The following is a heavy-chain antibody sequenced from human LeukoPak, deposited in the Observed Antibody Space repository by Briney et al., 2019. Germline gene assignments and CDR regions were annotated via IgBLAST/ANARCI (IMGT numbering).Heavy chain of an antibody. CDR3: AAAGQWRFDS. CDR1: GFTFSSYW. Sequence: GGSLRLSCVVSGFTFSSYWMHWVRQAPGKGLVWVSRLSPDGGTIDYSDSVRGRFTISRDNAKDTLYLQMNSLRVDDTAVYYCAAAGQWRFDSWGLGTLVTVSS. J-gene: IGHJ4*02. D-gene: IGHD6-19*01. V-gene: IGHV3-74*01. CDR2: LSPDGGTI.